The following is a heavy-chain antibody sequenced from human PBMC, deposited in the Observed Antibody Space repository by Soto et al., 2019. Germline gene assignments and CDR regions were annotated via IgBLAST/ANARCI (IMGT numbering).Heavy chain of an antibody. CDR3: ARDLGVVIIPSSKGFDY. V-gene: IGHV3-21*01. Sequence: GGSLRLSCAASGFTSSSYSMNWVRQAPGKGLEWVSSISSSSSYIYYADSVKGRFTISRDNAKNSLYLQMNSLRAEDTAVYYCARDLGVVIIPSSKGFDYWGQGTLVTVSS. CDR1: GFTSSSYS. D-gene: IGHD3-3*01. CDR2: ISSSSSYI. J-gene: IGHJ4*02.